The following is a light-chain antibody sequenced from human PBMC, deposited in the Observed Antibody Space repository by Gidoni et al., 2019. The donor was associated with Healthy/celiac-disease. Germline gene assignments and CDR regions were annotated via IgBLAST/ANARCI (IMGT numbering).Light chain of an antibody. CDR1: HSISSW. CDR3: QQYNSYPWT. V-gene: IGKV1-5*03. Sequence: DIQMTQYPSTLSASVGDRVTITCRASHSISSWLAWYQQKPVKAPKLLIYKASSLERGVPSRFSGSGSGTEFTLTISSLQPDDFATYYCQQYNSYPWTFXQXTKVEIK. J-gene: IGKJ1*01. CDR2: KAS.